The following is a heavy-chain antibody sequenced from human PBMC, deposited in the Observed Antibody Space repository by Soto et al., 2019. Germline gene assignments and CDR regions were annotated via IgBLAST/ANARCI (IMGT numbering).Heavy chain of an antibody. Sequence: GSVKFSCKASGYTFTGHYMHWVRQAPGQGLEWMGWINPNSGGTNYAQKFQGRVTLTKATSISTTYMELSRLRSDDTAVYYCGRDPYYDILTGYSRNAFDIWGQGTMVTVSS. V-gene: IGHV1-2*02. CDR3: GRDPYYDILTGYSRNAFDI. J-gene: IGHJ3*02. D-gene: IGHD3-9*01. CDR1: GYTFTGHY. CDR2: INPNSGGT.